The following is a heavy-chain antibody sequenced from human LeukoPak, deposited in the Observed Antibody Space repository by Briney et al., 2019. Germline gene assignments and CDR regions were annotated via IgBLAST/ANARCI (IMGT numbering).Heavy chain of an antibody. Sequence: PGGSLRLSCAASGFTFSSYGMHWVRQAPGKGLGWVAVISYDVGKKYYADSVKGRFTISRDNSKNTLYLQMNSLRAEDTATYYCATVNTLDHWGQGTLVTVSS. CDR1: GFTFSSYG. CDR2: ISYDVGKK. V-gene: IGHV3-30*03. CDR3: ATVNTLDH. J-gene: IGHJ4*02.